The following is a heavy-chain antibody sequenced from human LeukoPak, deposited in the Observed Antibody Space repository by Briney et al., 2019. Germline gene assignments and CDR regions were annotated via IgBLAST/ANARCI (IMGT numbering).Heavy chain of an antibody. Sequence: GGSLRLSCAASGFTFSSYSMNWVRQAPGKGLEWVSSISSSSYIYYADSVKGRFTISRDNSKNTLYLQMNSLRAEDTAVYYCARQGYYDSSGYYPGAFDIWGQGTMVTVSS. J-gene: IGHJ3*02. D-gene: IGHD3-22*01. CDR1: GFTFSSYS. CDR2: ISSSSYI. V-gene: IGHV3-21*01. CDR3: ARQGYYDSSGYYPGAFDI.